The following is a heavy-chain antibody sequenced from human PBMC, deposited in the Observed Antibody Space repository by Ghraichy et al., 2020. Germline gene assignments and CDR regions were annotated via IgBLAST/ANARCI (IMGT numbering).Heavy chain of an antibody. V-gene: IGHV4-59*01. D-gene: IGHD3-9*01. Sequence: GSLRLSCTVSGGSISSYYWSWIRQPPGKGLEWIGYIYYSGSTNYNPSLKSRVTISVDTSKNQFSLKLSSVTAADTAVYYCARERSGYYILTGYSTGWFDPWGQGTLVTVSS. CDR2: IYYSGST. CDR1: GGSISSYY. J-gene: IGHJ5*02. CDR3: ARERSGYYILTGYSTGWFDP.